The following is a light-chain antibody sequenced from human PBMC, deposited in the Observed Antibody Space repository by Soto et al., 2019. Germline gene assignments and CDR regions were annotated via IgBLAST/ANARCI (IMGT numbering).Light chain of an antibody. CDR2: GAS. CDR3: QQYCSSQLT. V-gene: IGKV3-15*01. J-gene: IGKJ4*01. Sequence: DIVILHSPDTLSVSPGEIATLSCRASQIIANNLAWYQQKPGQAPRLLIYGASTRAPGIPARFSGSGSGTDFTLTISRLEPEDFAVYYCQQYCSSQLTFGGGTKVDI. CDR1: QIIANN.